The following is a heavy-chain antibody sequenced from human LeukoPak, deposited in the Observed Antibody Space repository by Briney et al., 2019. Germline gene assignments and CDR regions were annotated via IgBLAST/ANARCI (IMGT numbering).Heavy chain of an antibody. CDR1: GFTFSDYY. CDR2: ISSVSSYT. J-gene: IGHJ6*02. D-gene: IGHD3-22*01. Sequence: GGSLRLSCAASGFTFSDYYMSWIRQAPGKGLEWVSYISSVSSYTNYADSVKGRFTISRDNAKNSLYLQMNSLRAEDTAVYYCARESYHYYDSSGYYYGNYYYYGMDVWGQGTTVTVSS. V-gene: IGHV3-11*06. CDR3: ARESYHYYDSSGYYYGNYYYYGMDV.